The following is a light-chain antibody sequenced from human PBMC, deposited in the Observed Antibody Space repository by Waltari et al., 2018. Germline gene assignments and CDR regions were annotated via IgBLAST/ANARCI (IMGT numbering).Light chain of an antibody. CDR3: FSYADGRSLV. J-gene: IGLJ2*01. CDR2: EGT. Sequence: QSALTQPASVSGSPGQSITISCTGNSTDLGSSTLVSWYQHHPDKAPKLLIYEGTELPSVSSHLLSGSESSNTASLTIASLQPDDEADYYCFSYADGRSLVFGGGTKLTVL. V-gene: IGLV2-23*01. CDR1: STDLGSSTL.